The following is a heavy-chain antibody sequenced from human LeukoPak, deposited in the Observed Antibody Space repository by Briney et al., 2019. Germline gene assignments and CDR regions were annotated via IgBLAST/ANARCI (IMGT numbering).Heavy chain of an antibody. J-gene: IGHJ6*03. V-gene: IGHV3-66*01. CDR2: IYSGGST. CDR1: GFTVSSNY. D-gene: IGHD3-10*01. CDR3: AKDGGVRGPDYYCYMDV. Sequence: PGGSLRLSCAASGFTVSSNYMSWVRQAPGKGLEWVSVIYSGGSTYYADSVKGRFTISRDNSKNTLYLQMNSLRAEDTAVYYCAKDGGVRGPDYYCYMDVWGKGTTVTISS.